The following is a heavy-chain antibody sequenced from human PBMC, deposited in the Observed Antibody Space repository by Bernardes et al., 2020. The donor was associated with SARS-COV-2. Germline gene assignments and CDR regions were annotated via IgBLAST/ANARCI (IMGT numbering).Heavy chain of an antibody. CDR1: GVSFSGYY. CDR3: ARGRVGIAAAPGWFVP. J-gene: IGHJ5*02. CDR2: INHSGST. D-gene: IGHD6-13*01. Sequence: SETLSLTCAVYGVSFSGYYWSWIRQPPGKGLEWIGEINHSGSTNYNPSLKSRVTISVDTSKNQFSLKLSSVTAADTAVYYCARGRVGIAAAPGWFVPWGQGTLVTVSS. V-gene: IGHV4-34*01.